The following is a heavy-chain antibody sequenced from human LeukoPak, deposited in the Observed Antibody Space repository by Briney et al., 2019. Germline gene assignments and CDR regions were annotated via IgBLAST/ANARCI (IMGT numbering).Heavy chain of an antibody. D-gene: IGHD6-13*01. CDR3: ANTPGIAAAGINY. CDR2: IIPILGIA. J-gene: IGHJ4*02. V-gene: IGHV1-69*02. CDR1: GGTFSSYT. Sequence: VASVKVSCKASGGTFSSYTIGWVRQAPGQGLEWMGRIIPILGIANYAQKFQGRVTITADKSTSTAYMELSSLRSEDTAVYYCANTPGIAAAGINYWGQGTLVTVSS.